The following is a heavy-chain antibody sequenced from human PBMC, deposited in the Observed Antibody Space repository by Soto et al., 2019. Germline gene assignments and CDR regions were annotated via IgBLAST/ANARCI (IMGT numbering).Heavy chain of an antibody. J-gene: IGHJ3*02. CDR3: ARRGGVATNAFDI. CDR1: GGSVTTSPCY. V-gene: IGHV4-39*01. Sequence: SDCLSVTVPVSGGSVTTSPCYLGWIRQPPGKGLEWIGIIYYSGSTYYNPSLKSRVTISVDTSKNQFSLKLSSVTAADTAVYYCARRGGVATNAFDIWGQGTMVT. CDR2: IYYSGST. D-gene: IGHD5-12*01.